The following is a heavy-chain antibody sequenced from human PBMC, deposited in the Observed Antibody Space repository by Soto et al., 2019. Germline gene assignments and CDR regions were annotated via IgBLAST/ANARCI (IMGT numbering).Heavy chain of an antibody. J-gene: IGHJ4*02. CDR1: GFTVIRNY. V-gene: IGHV3-66*01. CDR2: IYSGGST. D-gene: IGHD1-7*01. CDR3: ARIGELELRFDY. Sequence: PGGSLRLSCAASGFTVIRNYMSWVRQAPGKGLEWVLVIYSGGSTYYADSVKGRFTISRDNSKNTLYLQMNSLRTEDTAVYYCARIGELELRFDYWGQGTLVTVSS.